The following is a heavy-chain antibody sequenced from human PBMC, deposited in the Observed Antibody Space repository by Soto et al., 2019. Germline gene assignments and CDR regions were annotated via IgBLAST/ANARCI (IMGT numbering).Heavy chain of an antibody. CDR3: VKDLTPDYYGSSGYHHGFYGMDV. CDR2: ISWNSGDI. CDR1: GFTVDNYA. V-gene: IGHV3-9*01. D-gene: IGHD3-22*01. Sequence: RLSCAASGFTVDNYALHWVRQAPGKGLEWVSGISWNSGDIGYADSVKGRFTISRDNAKTSLYLQMNSLSAEDTALYYCVKDLTPDYYGSSGYHHGFYGMDVWGQGTTVTVSS. J-gene: IGHJ6*02.